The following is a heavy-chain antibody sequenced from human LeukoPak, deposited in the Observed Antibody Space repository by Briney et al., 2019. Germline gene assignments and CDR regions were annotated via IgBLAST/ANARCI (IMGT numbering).Heavy chain of an antibody. Sequence: PGGSLRLSCAVSGFTFSGFWMSWSRQAPGKGLEWVSVIYDGGNIYYADSVKGRFTISRDNSKNTLYLQMNSLRAEDTAVYYCARGAGYNYPYYFDYWGQGTLVTVSS. CDR1: GFTFSGFW. V-gene: IGHV3-53*01. J-gene: IGHJ4*02. D-gene: IGHD5-24*01. CDR2: IYDGGNI. CDR3: ARGAGYNYPYYFDY.